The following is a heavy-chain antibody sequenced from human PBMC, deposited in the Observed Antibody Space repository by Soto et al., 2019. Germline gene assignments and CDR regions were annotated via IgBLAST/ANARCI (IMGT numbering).Heavy chain of an antibody. CDR3: AKDWGSSGWFNWFNP. CDR2: ISHSGTSK. V-gene: IGHV3-30*18. CDR1: GFTVATTG. D-gene: IGHD6-19*01. J-gene: IGHJ5*02. Sequence: QVQLVESGGGVVQPGESLKVACAASGFTVATTGMHWVRQAPGKGLEWVAMISHSGTSKVYIDSVQGRFTISRDNAKNNPYLQMSSLRPEDTAIYYCAKDWGSSGWFNWFNPWGQGVLVTVSS.